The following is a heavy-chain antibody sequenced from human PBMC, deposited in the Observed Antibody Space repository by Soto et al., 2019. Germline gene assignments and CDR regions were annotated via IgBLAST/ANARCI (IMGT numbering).Heavy chain of an antibody. V-gene: IGHV4-39*01. CDR2: IYYSGST. Sequence: QLQLQESGPGLVKPSETLSLTCTVSGGSISSSSYYWGWIRQPPGKGLEWIGSIYYSGSTYYNPSLKSRVTISVDTSKNQFSLKLSSVTAADTAVYYCARPGNYGSGSYLYYLDYWGQGTPVTVSS. D-gene: IGHD3-10*01. CDR3: ARPGNYGSGSYLYYLDY. J-gene: IGHJ4*02. CDR1: GGSISSSSYY.